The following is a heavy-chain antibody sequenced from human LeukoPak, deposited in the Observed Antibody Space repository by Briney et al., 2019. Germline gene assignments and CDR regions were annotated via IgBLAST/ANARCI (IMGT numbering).Heavy chain of an antibody. V-gene: IGHV1-69*01. Sequence: SVKVSCKAAGGTFSSYAISWERQAPGQGLEWMGGIIPIFGTANYAQKFQGRVMITADESTSTAYMELSSLRSEDTAVYYCARVGPGGSCPGDWGQGTLVTVSS. D-gene: IGHD2-15*01. J-gene: IGHJ4*02. CDR1: GGTFSSYA. CDR2: IIPIFGTA. CDR3: ARVGPGGSCPGD.